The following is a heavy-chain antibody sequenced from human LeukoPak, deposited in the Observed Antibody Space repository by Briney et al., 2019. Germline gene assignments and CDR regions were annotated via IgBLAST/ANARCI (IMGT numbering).Heavy chain of an antibody. CDR1: GGSLSSGGYS. J-gene: IGHJ3*02. D-gene: IGHD3-22*01. V-gene: IGHV4-30-4*07. CDR2: IQDSGSS. Sequence: PSETLSLTCAVSGGSLSSGGYSWSWIRQPPGKGLEWIGHIQDSGSSYRNPSLKSRVTISVDTSKNQFSLKLSSVTAADTAVYYCARDRYYYDSSGRDAFDIWGQGTMVTVSS. CDR3: ARDRYYYDSSGRDAFDI.